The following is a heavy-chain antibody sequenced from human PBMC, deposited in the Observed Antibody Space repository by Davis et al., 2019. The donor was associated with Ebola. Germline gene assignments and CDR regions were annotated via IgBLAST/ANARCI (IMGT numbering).Heavy chain of an antibody. CDR2: INPSGGST. CDR3: ATVVSHEFTFDY. Sequence: ASVKVSCKASGYTFTSYYMHWVRQAPGQGLEWMGIINPSGGSTSYAQKFQGRVTMTEDTSTDTAYMELSSLRSEDTAVYYCATVVSHEFTFDYWGQGTLVTVSS. V-gene: IGHV1-46*01. CDR1: GYTFTSYY. J-gene: IGHJ4*02. D-gene: IGHD2-2*01.